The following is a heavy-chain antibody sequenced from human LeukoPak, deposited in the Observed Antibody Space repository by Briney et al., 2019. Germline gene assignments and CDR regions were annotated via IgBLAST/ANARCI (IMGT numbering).Heavy chain of an antibody. J-gene: IGHJ4*02. CDR1: GGSFSGYY. V-gene: IGHV4-59*01. Sequence: PSETLSLTCAVYGGSFSGYYWSWIRQPPGKGLEWIGYIYYSGSTNYNPSLKSRVTISVDTSKNQFSLKLSSVTAADTAVYYCARSRSATTPFDYWGQGTLVTVSS. D-gene: IGHD1/OR15-1a*01. CDR2: IYYSGST. CDR3: ARSRSATTPFDY.